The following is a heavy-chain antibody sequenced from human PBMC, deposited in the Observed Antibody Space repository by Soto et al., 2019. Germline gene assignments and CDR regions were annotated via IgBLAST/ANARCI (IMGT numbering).Heavy chain of an antibody. CDR2: LYQTGST. Sequence: QVQLQESGPGLVKPSETLSVTCTVSGDSITSYNWNWIRQSPGKGLEWVGYLYQTGSTNSHPAFKSRVTISVDPSKTQFSLKLSSVTAADTAVYYCARDIPTCDPACVFDIWGQGTVVSVSS. D-gene: IGHD2-21*01. V-gene: IGHV4-59*01. CDR1: GDSITSYN. CDR3: ARDIPTCDPACVFDI. J-gene: IGHJ3*02.